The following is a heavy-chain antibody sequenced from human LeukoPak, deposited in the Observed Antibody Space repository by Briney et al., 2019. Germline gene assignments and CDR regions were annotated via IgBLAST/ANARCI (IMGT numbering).Heavy chain of an antibody. V-gene: IGHV3-30*02. CDR1: GFTFSYYG. J-gene: IGHJ1*01. D-gene: IGHD1-26*01. Sequence: GGSLRLSCAASGFTFSYYGMHWVRQAPDKGLEWVAFLQKDGSDVHYADSVEGRFTISRDNAKNSLYLQMNSLRAEDTAVYYCARDLMGATHYFQHWGQGTLVTVSS. CDR2: LQKDGSDV. CDR3: ARDLMGATHYFQH.